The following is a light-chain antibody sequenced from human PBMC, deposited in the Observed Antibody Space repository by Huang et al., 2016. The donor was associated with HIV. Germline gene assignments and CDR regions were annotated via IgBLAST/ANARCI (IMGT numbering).Light chain of an antibody. CDR3: QQYQVWPPAT. J-gene: IGKJ1*01. Sequence: EIVMTQSPATLSLSPGERATLSCRASQRIGTNLAWDQQNPGQAPRLLIYGGSTRARGIPGRFSGSGSGTEFTLTIYRLQAEDFAVYYCQQYQVWPPATFGQGTRVEIK. CDR2: GGS. CDR1: QRIGTN. V-gene: IGKV3-15*01.